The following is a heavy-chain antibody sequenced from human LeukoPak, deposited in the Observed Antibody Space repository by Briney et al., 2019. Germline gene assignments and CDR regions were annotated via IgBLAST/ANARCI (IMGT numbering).Heavy chain of an antibody. V-gene: IGHV3-43D*03. CDR2: ISWDGSST. D-gene: IGHD2-15*01. CDR3: AKAQPRYCSGGSCYYFDY. CDR1: GFTFDDYA. Sequence: PGGSLRLSCAASGFTFDDYAMHWVRQAPGKGLEWVSLISWDGSSTYYADSVKGRFTISRDNSKNSLYLQMNSLRAEDTALYYCAKAQPRYCSGGSCYYFDYWGQGTLVTVSS. J-gene: IGHJ4*02.